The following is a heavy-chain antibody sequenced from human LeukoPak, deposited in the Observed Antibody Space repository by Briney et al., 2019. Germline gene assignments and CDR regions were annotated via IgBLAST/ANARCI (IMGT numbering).Heavy chain of an antibody. Sequence: GGSLRLSCAASGFTFSSYAMSWVRQAPGKGLQWVSSISGSGTSTYYADSVKGRFTISRDNSKNTLFLQMNSLGADDTAVYYCAKERYSSSWYVFDYWGQGSLVTVSS. D-gene: IGHD6-13*01. CDR1: GFTFSSYA. J-gene: IGHJ4*02. V-gene: IGHV3-23*01. CDR3: AKERYSSSWYVFDY. CDR2: ISGSGTST.